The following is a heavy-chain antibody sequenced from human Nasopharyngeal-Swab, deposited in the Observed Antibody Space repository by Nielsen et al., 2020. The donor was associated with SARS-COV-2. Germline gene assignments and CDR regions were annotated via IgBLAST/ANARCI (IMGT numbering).Heavy chain of an antibody. D-gene: IGHD3-3*01. CDR3: ARGTYDFVNDNPLYAHGLDV. CDR2: INDAGGT. CDR1: GGAFIGYR. Sequence: SETLSLTCGVSGGAFIGYRWTWIRQSPGRGLEWIGEINDAGGTTYNPSLESRVIISRDASKKQFSLKLSPVTAADTALYYCARGTYDFVNDNPLYAHGLDVWGQGTTVTVSS. J-gene: IGHJ6*02. V-gene: IGHV4-34*01.